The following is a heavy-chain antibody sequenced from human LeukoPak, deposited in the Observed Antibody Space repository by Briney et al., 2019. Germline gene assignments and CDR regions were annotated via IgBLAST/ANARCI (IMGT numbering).Heavy chain of an antibody. CDR1: GDSVSSNSAA. D-gene: IGHD3-22*01. J-gene: IGHJ3*02. CDR2: TYYRSKWYN. CDR3: ARELYYYDRSGYIDI. V-gene: IGHV6-1*01. Sequence: SQTLSLTCALSGDSVSSNSAAWHWLRQSPSRGLEWLGRTYYRSKWYNDYSVSVKSRIPINPDTSKNQFSLQLNSVTPEDTAVYYCARELYYYDRSGYIDIWGQGTMVTVSS.